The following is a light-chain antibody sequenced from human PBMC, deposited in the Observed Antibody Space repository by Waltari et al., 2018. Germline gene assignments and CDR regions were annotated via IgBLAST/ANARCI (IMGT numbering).Light chain of an antibody. Sequence: PSSVSASVGDRVTISCRASHDISSYLAWYQQKPGKAPKLLIYAASSLLSGVPSRFSGSGSGTDFTLTISSLQADDSATYYCQQGKTFPLTFGGGTKVEI. V-gene: IGKV1-12*01. CDR3: QQGKTFPLT. CDR2: AAS. J-gene: IGKJ4*01. CDR1: HDISSY.